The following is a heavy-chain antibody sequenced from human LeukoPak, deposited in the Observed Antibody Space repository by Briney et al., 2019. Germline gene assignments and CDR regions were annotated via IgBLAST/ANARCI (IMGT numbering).Heavy chain of an antibody. CDR1: GFTFSSYG. D-gene: IGHD2-2*01. J-gene: IGHJ6*02. V-gene: IGHV3-64D*06. CDR3: VKSGIYHQYGMDV. CDR2: ISSNGGST. Sequence: GRSLRLSCAASGFTFSSYGMHWVRQAPGKGLEYVSAISSNGGSTYYADSVRGRFTISRDNSKNTLYLEMSSLRAEDTAVYYCVKSGIYHQYGMDVWGQGTTVTVSS.